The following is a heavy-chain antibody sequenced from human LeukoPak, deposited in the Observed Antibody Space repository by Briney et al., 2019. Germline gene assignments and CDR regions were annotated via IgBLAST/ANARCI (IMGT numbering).Heavy chain of an antibody. V-gene: IGHV3-21*01. D-gene: IGHD2-2*02. CDR1: GFTFTPYS. CDR3: AREDHCVTTTCYNYFDY. J-gene: IGHJ4*02. Sequence: GGSLILSCAASGFTFTPYSMNWVRQAPGKGLEWVSSISSSSSYIYYADSVKGRFTISRDNAKNSVYPQMNTLRAEDTAVYYCAREDHCVTTTCYNYFDYWGQGTLATVSS. CDR2: ISSSSSYI.